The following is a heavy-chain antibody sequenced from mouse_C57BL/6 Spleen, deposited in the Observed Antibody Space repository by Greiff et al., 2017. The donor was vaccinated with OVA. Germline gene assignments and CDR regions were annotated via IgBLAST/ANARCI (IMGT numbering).Heavy chain of an antibody. V-gene: IGHV1-80*01. D-gene: IGHD1-1*01. CDR1: GYAFSSYW. J-gene: IGHJ2*01. CDR3: ARAHYYGSIYYFDY. CDR2: IYPGDGDT. Sequence: QVQLQQSGAELVKPGASVKISCKASGYAFSSYWMNWVKQRPGKGLEWIGQIYPGDGDTNYNGKFKGKATLTADKSSSTAYMQLSSLTSEDSAVYFCARAHYYGSIYYFDYWGQGTTLTVSS.